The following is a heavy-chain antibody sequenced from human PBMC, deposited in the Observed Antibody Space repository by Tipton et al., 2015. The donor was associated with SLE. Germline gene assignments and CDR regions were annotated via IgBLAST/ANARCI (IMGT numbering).Heavy chain of an antibody. CDR3: AREVKTVMDSDAFDV. J-gene: IGHJ3*01. CDR2: MYYNGYT. Sequence: TLSLTCTVSGGSISSHYWSWIRQPPGRGLEWIGYMYYNGYTNYNPSLKSRVTISVDTSKNQLSLRLTSVTAADTAVYYCAREVKTVMDSDAFDVWGQGTMVTVSS. V-gene: IGHV4-59*11. CDR1: GGSISSHY. D-gene: IGHD2-2*03.